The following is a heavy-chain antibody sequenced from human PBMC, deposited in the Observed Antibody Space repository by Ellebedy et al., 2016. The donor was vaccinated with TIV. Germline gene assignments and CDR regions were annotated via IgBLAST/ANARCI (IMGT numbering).Heavy chain of an antibody. Sequence: ASVKVSCKASGYTFTSYYMHWVRQAPGQGLEWMGIINPSSGSTSYAQKFQGRVTMTRDTSTSTVYMELSSLRSEDTAVYYCARGLGDVVVPAANDDAFDIWGQGTMVTVSS. CDR1: GYTFTSYY. D-gene: IGHD2-2*01. V-gene: IGHV1-46*01. CDR2: INPSSGST. J-gene: IGHJ3*02. CDR3: ARGLGDVVVPAANDDAFDI.